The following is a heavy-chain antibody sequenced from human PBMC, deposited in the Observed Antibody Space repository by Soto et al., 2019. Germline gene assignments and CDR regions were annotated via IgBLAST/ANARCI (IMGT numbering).Heavy chain of an antibody. CDR1: GYSFASYW. CDR2: IEPGDSDT. J-gene: IGHJ6*02. CDR3: ARTRSFTLGFYYDGMDV. D-gene: IGHD6-6*01. V-gene: IGHV5-51*01. Sequence: PGESLKISCQGSGYSFASYWIGWERQMPGKDLEWMGIIEPGDSDTRYSPSFQGQVTISADKSLRTAYLQLTSLKASDTALYYCARTRSFTLGFYYDGMDVWGQGTTVTVSS.